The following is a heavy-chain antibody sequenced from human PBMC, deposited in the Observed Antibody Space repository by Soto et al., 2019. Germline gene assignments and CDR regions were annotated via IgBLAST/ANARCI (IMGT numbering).Heavy chain of an antibody. J-gene: IGHJ6*03. CDR3: ARVRQQQLYYYYYYMDV. Sequence: ASVKVSCKASGYTFTSYGISWVRQAPGQGLEWMGWISAYNGNTNYAQKLQGRVTMTTDTSTSTAYMELRSLRSDDTAVYYCARVRQQQLYYYYYYMDVWGKGTTVTVSS. D-gene: IGHD6-13*01. CDR1: GYTFTSYG. CDR2: ISAYNGNT. V-gene: IGHV1-18*01.